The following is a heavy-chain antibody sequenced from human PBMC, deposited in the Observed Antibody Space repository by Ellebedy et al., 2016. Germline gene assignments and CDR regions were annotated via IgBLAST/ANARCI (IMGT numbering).Heavy chain of an antibody. CDR3: ARDLSRHCEGSGGSCYSGAFGY. CDR1: GFTFSSYS. D-gene: IGHD2-15*01. J-gene: IGHJ4*02. V-gene: IGHV3-33*08. CDR2: IWYDGSNK. Sequence: GGSLRLSCAASGFTFSSYSMNWVRQAPGKGLEWVAVIWYDGSNKYYADSVKGRFTISRDNSKNTLYLQMNSLRAEDTAVYYCARDLSRHCEGSGGSCYSGAFGYWGQGTLVTVSS.